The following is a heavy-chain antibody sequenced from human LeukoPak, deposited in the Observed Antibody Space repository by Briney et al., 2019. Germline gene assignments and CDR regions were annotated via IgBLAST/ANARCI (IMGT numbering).Heavy chain of an antibody. J-gene: IGHJ3*02. CDR2: TYYRSKWYN. Sequence: SQTLSLACAISGDSVSSNSTAWNWIRQSPSRGLEWLGRTYYRSKWYNDYAVSVRSRITINPDTSKNQFSLQLNSVTPEDTAVYYCARGDCSGGICYSDSAFDIWGQGTMVTLSS. CDR3: ARGDCSGGICYSDSAFDI. V-gene: IGHV6-1*01. CDR1: GDSVSSNSTA. D-gene: IGHD2-15*01.